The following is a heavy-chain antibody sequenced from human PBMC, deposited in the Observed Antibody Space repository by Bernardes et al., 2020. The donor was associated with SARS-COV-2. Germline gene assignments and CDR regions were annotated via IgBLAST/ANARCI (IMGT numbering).Heavy chain of an antibody. D-gene: IGHD3-3*01. CDR3: ARHHPGFLEWTNWFDP. V-gene: IGHV4-39*01. CDR1: GGSISSCSYY. J-gene: IGHJ5*02. CDR2: IYYSGST. Sequence: LETLSLTCTVSGGSISSCSYYWGWIRQPPGKGLEWIGTIYYSGSTYYNPSLKSRVTISVDTSKNQFSLKLSSVTAADTAVYYCARHHPGFLEWTNWFDPWGQGTLVTVSS.